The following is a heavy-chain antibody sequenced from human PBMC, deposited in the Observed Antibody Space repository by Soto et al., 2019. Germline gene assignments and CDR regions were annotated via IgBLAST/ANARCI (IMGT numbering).Heavy chain of an antibody. CDR2: ISGSGGST. J-gene: IGHJ5*02. V-gene: IGHV3-23*01. CDR1: GFTFSSYA. D-gene: IGHD3-9*01. CDR3: ANPHGTRYLAGAQPGWWCDP. Sequence: EVQLLESGGGLVQPGVSLRLSCAASGFTFSSYAMSWVRQAPGKGLEWVSAISGSGGSTYYADSVKGRYTISRDNYTNTQYPPRNPLRAEDTDVYYWANPHGTRYLAGAQPGWWCDPWGQGNLGTFS.